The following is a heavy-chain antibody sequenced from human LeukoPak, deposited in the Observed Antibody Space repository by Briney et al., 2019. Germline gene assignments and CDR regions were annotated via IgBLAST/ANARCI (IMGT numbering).Heavy chain of an antibody. D-gene: IGHD5-24*01. V-gene: IGHV3-7*01. CDR3: AKGEYHQDGIGENRFDN. CDR1: GFTFSSYW. Sequence: GGSLRLSCAASGFTFSSYWMSWVRQAPGKGLECVANIKQAGSEKYYVDSVKGRFTTSRDNAKNSASLQMSSLRPEDTAVYDCAKGEYHQDGIGENRFDNWGQGALVTVSS. CDR2: IKQAGSEK. J-gene: IGHJ4*02.